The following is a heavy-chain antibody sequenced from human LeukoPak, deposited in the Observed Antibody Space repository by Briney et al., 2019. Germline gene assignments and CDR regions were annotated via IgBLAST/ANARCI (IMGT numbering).Heavy chain of an antibody. CDR3: ARVGLYCSSTSCPKAGDWFDP. Sequence: EASVKVSCKASGYTFTSYGISWVRQAPGQGLEWMGWINPNSGGTNYAQKFQGRVTMTRDTSISTAYMELSRLRSDDTAVYYCARVGLYCSSTSCPKAGDWFDPWGQGTLVTVSS. CDR1: GYTFTSYG. V-gene: IGHV1-2*02. D-gene: IGHD2-2*01. CDR2: INPNSGGT. J-gene: IGHJ5*02.